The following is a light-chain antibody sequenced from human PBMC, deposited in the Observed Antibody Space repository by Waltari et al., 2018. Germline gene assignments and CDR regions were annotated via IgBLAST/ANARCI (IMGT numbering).Light chain of an antibody. CDR3: QHYGSSQWT. CDR2: DAS. Sequence: EIVLTQSPATLSLSPGERATLSCRASQSVSSYLAWYQQKPGQAPRLLIYDASNRATGIPARFSGSGSGTDFTLTISSLEPEDFAVYYCQHYGSSQWTFGQGTRVEF. CDR1: QSVSSY. V-gene: IGKV3-11*01. J-gene: IGKJ1*01.